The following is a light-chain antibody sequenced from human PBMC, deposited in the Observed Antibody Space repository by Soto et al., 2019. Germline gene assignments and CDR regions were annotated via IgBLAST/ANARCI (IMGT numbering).Light chain of an antibody. V-gene: IGKV1-5*01. Sequence: DIQMTQSPSTLSASVGDRVTITCRASQSISSWLAWYQQKPGKAPKLMLYYASSLESGVPSRFSGSGSGTEFTLIISCLQPDDFATYYCQQYNSYSYTFGQGTKLEIK. CDR3: QQYNSYSYT. J-gene: IGKJ2*01. CDR1: QSISSW. CDR2: YAS.